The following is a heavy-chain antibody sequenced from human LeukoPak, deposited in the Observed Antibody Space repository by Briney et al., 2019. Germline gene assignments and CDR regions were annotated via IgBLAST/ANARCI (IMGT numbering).Heavy chain of an antibody. CDR1: GYTFTSYG. Sequence: SVKVSCKASGYTFTSYGISWVRQAPGQGLEWMGRIIPILGIANYAQKFQGRVTITADKSTSTAYMELSSLRSEDTAVYYCALSIAAAGYYYYGMDVWGQGTTVTVSS. CDR3: ALSIAAAGYYYYGMDV. D-gene: IGHD6-13*01. V-gene: IGHV1-69*04. J-gene: IGHJ6*02. CDR2: IIPILGIA.